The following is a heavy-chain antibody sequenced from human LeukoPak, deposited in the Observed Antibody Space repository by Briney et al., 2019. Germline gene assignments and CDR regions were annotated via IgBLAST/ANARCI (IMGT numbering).Heavy chain of an antibody. D-gene: IGHD4-17*01. CDR1: GGSISSYY. J-gene: IGHJ5*02. Sequence: SETLSLTCTVSGGSISSYYWSWIRQPPGKGLEWIGYIYYSGSTNYNPPLKSRVTISVDTSKNQFSLKLSSVTAADTAVYYCARDRDYGDYHWFDPWGQGTLVTVSS. CDR3: ARDRDYGDYHWFDP. V-gene: IGHV4-59*01. CDR2: IYYSGST.